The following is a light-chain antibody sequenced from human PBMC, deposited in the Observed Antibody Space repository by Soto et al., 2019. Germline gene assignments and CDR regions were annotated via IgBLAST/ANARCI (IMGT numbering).Light chain of an antibody. V-gene: IGLV2-23*01. CDR1: SSDVGSYNL. J-gene: IGLJ1*01. CDR3: CSYAGSRTYV. CDR2: EGS. Sequence: QSVLTQPASVSGSPGQSITISCTGTSSDVGSYNLVSWYQQHPGKAPKLMIYEGSKRPSGVSNRFYGSKSGNKASLTISGLQAEDEADYYCCSYAGSRTYVFGTGTKVTVL.